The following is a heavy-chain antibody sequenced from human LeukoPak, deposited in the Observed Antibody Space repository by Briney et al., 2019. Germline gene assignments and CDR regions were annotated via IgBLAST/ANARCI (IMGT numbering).Heavy chain of an antibody. CDR2: ISDTGGRT. J-gene: IGHJ4*02. Sequence: GGSLRLYCAASGFTFSSYAVSWVRQAPGRGLECVSTISDTGGRTYYADSVKGRFTISRDNSKNTLYLQMNSLRAEDTAIYYCAKGTMYYDILDYWGQGTLVTVSS. CDR1: GFTFSSYA. CDR3: AKGTMYYDILDY. V-gene: IGHV3-23*01. D-gene: IGHD3-9*01.